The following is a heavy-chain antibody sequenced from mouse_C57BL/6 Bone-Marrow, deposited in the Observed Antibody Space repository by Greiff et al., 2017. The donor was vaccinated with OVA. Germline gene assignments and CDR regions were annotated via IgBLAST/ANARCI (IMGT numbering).Heavy chain of an antibody. CDR2: ISNGGGST. V-gene: IGHV5-12*01. J-gene: IGHJ1*03. CDR3: ARHNDDDGHWYFDV. D-gene: IGHD2-4*01. Sequence: EVKLMESGGGLVQPGGSLKLSCAASGFTFSDYYMYWVRQTPEKRLEWVAYISNGGGSTYYPDTVKGRFTISRDNAKNTLYLQMSRLKSEDTAMYYCARHNDDDGHWYFDVWGTGTTVTVSS. CDR1: GFTFSDYY.